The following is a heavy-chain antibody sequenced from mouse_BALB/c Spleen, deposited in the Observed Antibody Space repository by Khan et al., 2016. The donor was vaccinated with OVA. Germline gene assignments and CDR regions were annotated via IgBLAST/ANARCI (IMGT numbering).Heavy chain of an antibody. CDR1: GYSFTTYW. CDR2: INPSTGYT. CDR3: TRRRLDGYFDY. J-gene: IGHJ3*01. D-gene: IGHD2-3*01. V-gene: IGHV1-7*01. Sequence: QIQLVQSGAEVAKPGASVKMSCKASGYSFTTYWMHWVKQRPGQGLEWIGYINPSTGYTEFNQKFNDKATLTTDRSSSTAYMQLSSLTFEDSAVYSCTRRRLDGYFDYWGQGTLVTVSA.